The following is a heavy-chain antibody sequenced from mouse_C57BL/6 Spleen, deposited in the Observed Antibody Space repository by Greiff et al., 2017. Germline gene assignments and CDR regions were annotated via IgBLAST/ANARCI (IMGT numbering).Heavy chain of an antibody. V-gene: IGHV5-9-1*02. CDR1: GFTFSSYA. D-gene: IGHD2-9*01. J-gene: IGHJ4*01. CDR3: TRSYYGYDRAMDY. Sequence: EVKLVESGEGLVKPGGSLKLSCAASGFTFSSYAMSWVRQTPEKRLEWVAYISSGGDYIYYADTVKGRFTISRDKARNTLYLQMSSLKSEDTAMYYCTRSYYGYDRAMDYWGQGTSVTVSS. CDR2: ISSGGDYI.